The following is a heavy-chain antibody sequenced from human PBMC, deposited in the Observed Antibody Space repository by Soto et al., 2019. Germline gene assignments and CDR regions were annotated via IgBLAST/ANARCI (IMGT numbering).Heavy chain of an antibody. J-gene: IGHJ3*02. CDR3: ARNRASGLDI. Sequence: QVQLVQSGAEVNEPGASVKGSCKASGYTFTTYYIHWVRQAPGQGLEWMGFINPSGGSTSYSRKFQGRVTMTRDTSTSTVYMELSSLRSEDTAVYYCARNRASGLDIWGQGTMVTVAS. D-gene: IGHD6-25*01. V-gene: IGHV1-46*01. CDR1: GYTFTTYY. CDR2: INPSGGST.